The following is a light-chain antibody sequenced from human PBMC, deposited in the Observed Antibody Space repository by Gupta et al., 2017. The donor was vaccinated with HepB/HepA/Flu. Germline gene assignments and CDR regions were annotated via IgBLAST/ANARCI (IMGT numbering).Light chain of an antibody. J-gene: IGLJ2*01. Sequence: QSALTQPASVSGSPGQSITISCTGTSSDVGNYNLVSWYQQHPGKAPKLMIYEVSKRPSGVSNRFSGSKSGNTASLTISGLQAEDEADYYCCSYAGSSTFDVVFGGGTKLTVL. CDR1: SSDVGNYNL. CDR3: CSYAGSSTFDVV. CDR2: EVS. V-gene: IGLV2-23*02.